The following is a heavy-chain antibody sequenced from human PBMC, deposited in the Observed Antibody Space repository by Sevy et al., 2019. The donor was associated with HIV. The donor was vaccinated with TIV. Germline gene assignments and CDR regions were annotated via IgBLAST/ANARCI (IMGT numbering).Heavy chain of an antibody. V-gene: IGHV3-30*18. CDR2: ISYDGSNK. J-gene: IGHJ4*02. Sequence: GGSLRLSCAASGFTFSSYGMHWVRQAPGKGLEWVAVISYDGSNKYYADSVKGQFTISRDNSKNTLYLQMNSLRAEDTAVYYCAKSSGGWYGDGGYWGQGTLVTVSS. CDR3: AKSSGGWYGDGGY. CDR1: GFTFSSYG. D-gene: IGHD6-19*01.